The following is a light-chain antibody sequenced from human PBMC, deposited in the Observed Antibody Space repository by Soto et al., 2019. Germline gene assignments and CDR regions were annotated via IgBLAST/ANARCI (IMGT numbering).Light chain of an antibody. CDR3: QQYGSSPRT. Sequence: EIGLTQSLGTVSLSPGERATLSCRASQSISSGYVAWYQQKPGQAPRLLIYDASNRATGVPARFRGSGSGTDFTLTISRLEPEDFAVYYCQQYGSSPRTFGQGTKVDIK. CDR2: DAS. J-gene: IGKJ1*01. V-gene: IGKV3-20*01. CDR1: QSISSGY.